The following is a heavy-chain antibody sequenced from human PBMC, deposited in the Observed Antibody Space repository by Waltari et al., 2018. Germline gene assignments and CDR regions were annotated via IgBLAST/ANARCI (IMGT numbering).Heavy chain of an antibody. Sequence: QVQLVQSGAEVKKPGASVKVSCKASGYTFTSYAMHWVRQAPGQRLEWMGWINAGNGNTKYSQGFQGRVTITRDTSASTAYMELSSLRSEDMAVYYCARAPPGSGSYYKNPAGSGFDPWGQGTLVTVSS. CDR2: INAGNGNT. CDR3: ARAPPGSGSYYKNPAGSGFDP. J-gene: IGHJ5*02. CDR1: GYTFTSYA. V-gene: IGHV1-3*03. D-gene: IGHD3-10*01.